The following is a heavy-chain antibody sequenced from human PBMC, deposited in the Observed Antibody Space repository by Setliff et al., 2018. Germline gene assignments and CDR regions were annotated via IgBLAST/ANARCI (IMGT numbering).Heavy chain of an antibody. CDR1: GGSISSHY. D-gene: IGHD2-8*02. Sequence: SETLSLTCTVSGGSISSHYWSWIRQPPGKGLEWIGYIYYSGSTNYNPSLKSRATISVDTSKNQFSLKLSSVTAADTALYYCTVYNTGSSKDHYWGQGTPVTVSS. V-gene: IGHV4-59*03. CDR2: IYYSGST. J-gene: IGHJ4*02. CDR3: TVYNTGSSKDHY.